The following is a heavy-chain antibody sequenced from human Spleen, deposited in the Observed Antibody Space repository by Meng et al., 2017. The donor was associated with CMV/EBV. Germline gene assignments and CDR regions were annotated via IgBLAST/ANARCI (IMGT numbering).Heavy chain of an antibody. CDR3: ASQSSGWLLY. J-gene: IGHJ4*02. CDR2: ISNNGRT. V-gene: IGHV4-59*01. D-gene: IGHD3-22*01. CDR1: GDSISSYY. Sequence: SETLSLTCTVSGDSISSYYWNWIRQSPGKGLEWIGYISNNGRTNYNPSLKSRVTISVDTSKNQFSLKLSSVTAADTAVYYCASQSSGWLLYWGQGTLVTVSS.